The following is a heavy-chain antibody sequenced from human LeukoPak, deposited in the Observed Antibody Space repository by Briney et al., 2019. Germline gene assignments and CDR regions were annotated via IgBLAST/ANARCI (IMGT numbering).Heavy chain of an antibody. Sequence: PSETLSLTCTVSGGSISSYYWSWIRQPAGKRLEWIGRIYTSGSTNYNPSLKSRVTMSVDTSKNQFSLKLSSVTAADTAVYYCARDRFAVGSYSSSPGDAFDIWGQGTMVTVSS. CDR2: IYTSGST. J-gene: IGHJ3*02. CDR1: GGSISSYY. CDR3: ARDRFAVGSYSSSPGDAFDI. D-gene: IGHD6-13*01. V-gene: IGHV4-4*07.